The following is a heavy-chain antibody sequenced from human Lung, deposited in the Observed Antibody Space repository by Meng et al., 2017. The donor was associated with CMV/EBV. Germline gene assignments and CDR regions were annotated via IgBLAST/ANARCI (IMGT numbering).Heavy chain of an antibody. CDR1: GFTFSSYS. CDR3: ARDPDPYYDILTGFSDVAFDI. Sequence: GESXKISCAASGFTFSSYSMNWVRQAPGKGLEWVSSISSSSSYIYYADSVKGRFTISRDNAKNSLYLQMNSLRAADTAVYYCARDPDPYYDILTGFSDVAFDIWXQETMVTVSS. CDR2: ISSSSSYI. V-gene: IGHV3-21*01. D-gene: IGHD3-9*01. J-gene: IGHJ3*02.